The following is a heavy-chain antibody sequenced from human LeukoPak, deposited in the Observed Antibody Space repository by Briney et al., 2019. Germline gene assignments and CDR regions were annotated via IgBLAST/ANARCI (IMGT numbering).Heavy chain of an antibody. CDR2: IYSDATT. D-gene: IGHD3-22*01. V-gene: IGHV3-53*01. CDR3: AKEYGGYSFALFEH. CDR1: GFTVSTNY. Sequence: QPGGSLRLSCAGSGFTVSTNYMSWVRQAPGKGLEWVSAIYSDATTYYTDSVKGRFTISRDTAKNTLYLQMSSLGAEDTAVYYRAKEYGGYSFALFEHWGQGTLVTVSS. J-gene: IGHJ4*02.